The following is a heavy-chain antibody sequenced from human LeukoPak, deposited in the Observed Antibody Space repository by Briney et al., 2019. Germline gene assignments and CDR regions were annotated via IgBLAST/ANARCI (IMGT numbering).Heavy chain of an antibody. CDR3: ARLNTAMVTWGDNWFDP. Sequence: SETLSLTCAVSGYSISSGYYWGWIRQPPGKGLEWIGSIYHSGSTYYNPSLKSRVTISVDMSKNQFSLKLSSVTAADTAVYYCARLNTAMVTWGDNWFDPWGQGTLVTVSS. D-gene: IGHD5-18*01. J-gene: IGHJ5*02. V-gene: IGHV4-38-2*01. CDR1: GYSISSGYY. CDR2: IYHSGST.